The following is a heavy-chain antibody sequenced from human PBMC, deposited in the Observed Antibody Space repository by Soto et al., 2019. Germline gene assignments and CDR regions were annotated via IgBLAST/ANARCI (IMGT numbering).Heavy chain of an antibody. CDR1: GFTFSSYG. J-gene: IGHJ4*02. D-gene: IGHD2-15*01. V-gene: IGHV3-30*18. CDR2: ISYDGSNK. CDR3: ANGGGVAASRFDY. Sequence: QVQLVESGGGVVQPGRSLRLSCAAFGFTFSSYGMHWVRQAPGKGLEWVAVISYDGSNKYYADSVKGRFTISRDNSKNTLYLQMNNLRAEDTAVYYCANGGGVAASRFDYWGQGTLVTVSS.